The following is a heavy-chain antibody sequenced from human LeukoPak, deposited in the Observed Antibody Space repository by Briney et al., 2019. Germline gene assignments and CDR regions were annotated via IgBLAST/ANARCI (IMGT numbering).Heavy chain of an antibody. CDR3: AKAMVRVHSLCAFDI. V-gene: IGHV3-33*06. J-gene: IGHJ3*02. CDR1: GFTFSSYG. CDR2: IWSGGSNR. D-gene: IGHD3-10*01. Sequence: PGGSLRLSCAASGFTFSSYGMHWVRQAPGKGLEWVAVIWSGGSNRFYADSVTGRFTISRDNSKNTLYLQMNSLRAEDTALYYCAKAMVRVHSLCAFDIWGQGTMVTVSS.